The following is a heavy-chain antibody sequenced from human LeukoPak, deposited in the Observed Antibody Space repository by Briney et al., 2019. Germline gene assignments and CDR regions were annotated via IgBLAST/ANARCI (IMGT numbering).Heavy chain of an antibody. J-gene: IGHJ6*03. CDR3: ARSAGHCSNGICFTDYYMDV. CDR2: INPNSGGT. CDR1: GYAFTDYY. Sequence: ASVRVSCKASGYAFTDYYMHWVRQAPGQGLEWMGWINPNSGGTNYAQKFQGRVTMTRDTSVSTAYMDLSSVTSDDSAVYFCARSAGHCSNGICFTDYYMDVWGRGTTVTVSS. D-gene: IGHD2-8*01. V-gene: IGHV1-2*02.